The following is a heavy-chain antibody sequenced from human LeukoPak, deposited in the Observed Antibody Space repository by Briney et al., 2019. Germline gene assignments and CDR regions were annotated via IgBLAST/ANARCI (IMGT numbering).Heavy chain of an antibody. D-gene: IGHD3/OR15-3a*01. CDR2: ISSSGSAI. CDR3: ARDVKYYEIWRGLDP. V-gene: IGHV3-11*04. Sequence: GGSLRLSXAASGFSFSDYYMAWIRQAPGEGLEGVSFISSSGSAIYYADSVEGRFTMSKDNAKNSLYLQMDSLRDEDTAMYYCARDVKYYEIWRGLDPWGQGTLVTVSS. J-gene: IGHJ5*02. CDR1: GFSFSDYY.